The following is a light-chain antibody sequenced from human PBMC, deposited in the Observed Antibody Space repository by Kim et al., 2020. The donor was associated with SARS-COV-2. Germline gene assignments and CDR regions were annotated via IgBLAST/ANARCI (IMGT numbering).Light chain of an antibody. J-gene: IGLJ2*01. CDR1: RSDIGAALN. CDR2: DNE. Sequence: VTFSCAGVRSDIGAALNVRCVHQRSGTAPRLLLSDNEHRPPGVPDRFSTSKSGTSASLAIPGLQAEDEADYYCQSYDVSLSGFVIFGGGTQLTVL. V-gene: IGLV1-40*01. CDR3: QSYDVSLSGFVI.